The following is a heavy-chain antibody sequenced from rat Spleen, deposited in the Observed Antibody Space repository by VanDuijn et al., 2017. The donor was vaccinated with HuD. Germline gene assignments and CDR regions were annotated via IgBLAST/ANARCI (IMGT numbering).Heavy chain of an antibody. CDR1: GFTFSNYG. CDR3: VSHGARISRFAY. J-gene: IGHJ3*01. D-gene: IGHD2-7*01. Sequence: EVQLVESGGGLVQPGRSLKVSCAASGFTFSNYGTHWIRQAPTKGLEWVASIRPSGGSTYYRASVKGRFTISRDNVKSILYLQMDSLRSEDTATYYCVSHGARISRFAYWGQGTLVTVSS. CDR2: IRPSGGST. V-gene: IGHV5-19*01.